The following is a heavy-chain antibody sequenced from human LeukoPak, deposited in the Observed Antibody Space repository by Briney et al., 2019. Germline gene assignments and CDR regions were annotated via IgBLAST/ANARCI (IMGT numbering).Heavy chain of an antibody. D-gene: IGHD4-17*01. CDR3: TRMTTGHDY. CDR1: GVSFDDYY. J-gene: IGHJ4*02. CDR2: INHSGYT. Sequence: SETLSVTFAVSGVSFDDYYWSGVRQPPGKGREWMGEINHSGYTKHRPYVKSPVTISIDTSRKQFSLTLRSVTVADTAVYYCTRMTTGHDYWGQGTLVTVSS. V-gene: IGHV4-34*01.